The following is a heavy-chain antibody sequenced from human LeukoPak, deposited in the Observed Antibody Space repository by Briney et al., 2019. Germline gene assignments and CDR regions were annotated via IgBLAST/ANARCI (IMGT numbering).Heavy chain of an antibody. CDR3: ARVWYDSSGGDAFDI. D-gene: IGHD3-22*01. Sequence: SETLSLTCAVYGGSFSGYYWSWIRQPPGKGLEWIGEINHSGSTNYNPSLKSRVTISVDTSKNQFSLKLSSVTAADTAVYYCARVWYDSSGGDAFDIWGQGTMVTVSS. CDR2: INHSGST. V-gene: IGHV4-34*01. CDR1: GGSFSGYY. J-gene: IGHJ3*02.